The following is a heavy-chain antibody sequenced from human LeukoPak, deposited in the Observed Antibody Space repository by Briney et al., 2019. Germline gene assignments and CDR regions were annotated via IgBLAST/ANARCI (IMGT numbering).Heavy chain of an antibody. Sequence: SVKVSCKASGGTFSSYAISWVRQAPGQGLEWMGGIIPIFGTANYAQKFQGRVTITSDESTSTAYMELSSLRSEDTAVYYCARASSEGIAARPYWFDPWGQGTLVTVSS. V-gene: IGHV1-69*01. CDR1: GGTFSSYA. D-gene: IGHD6-6*01. J-gene: IGHJ5*02. CDR3: ARASSEGIAARPYWFDP. CDR2: IIPIFGTA.